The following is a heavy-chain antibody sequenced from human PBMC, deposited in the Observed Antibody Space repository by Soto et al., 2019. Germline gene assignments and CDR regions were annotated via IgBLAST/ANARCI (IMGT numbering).Heavy chain of an antibody. D-gene: IGHD1-26*01. CDR1: GFTFTSYA. CDR3: AKQSLSGSYYAGD. CDR2: INNSGGTT. Sequence: EVQLLESGGDLVQPGGSLRLSCAASGFTFTSYAMSWVRQAPGKGLEWVSTINNSGGTTYYADSVKGRFTISRDNSKNTLYLQMNSLTVEDTAVYYCAKQSLSGSYYAGDWGQGTLVNVSS. J-gene: IGHJ4*02. V-gene: IGHV3-23*01.